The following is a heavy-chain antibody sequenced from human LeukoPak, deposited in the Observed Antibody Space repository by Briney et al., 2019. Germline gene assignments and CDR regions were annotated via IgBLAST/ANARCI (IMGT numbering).Heavy chain of an antibody. CDR3: ARVRKSDAGSSPPYYGIDV. J-gene: IGHJ6*02. CDR1: GFTFSDYY. D-gene: IGHD6-6*01. Sequence: GGSLRLSCAASGFTFSDYYMSWIRQAPGKGLEWVSYISSSGSTIYYADSVKGRFTISRDNAKNSLYLQMNSLRAEDTAVYYCARVRKSDAGSSPPYYGIDVWGQGTTVTVSS. CDR2: ISSSGSTI. V-gene: IGHV3-11*01.